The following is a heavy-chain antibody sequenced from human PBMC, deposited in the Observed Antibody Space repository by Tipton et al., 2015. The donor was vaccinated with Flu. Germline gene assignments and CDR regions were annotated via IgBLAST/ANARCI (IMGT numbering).Heavy chain of an antibody. CDR2: INQDGSEK. J-gene: IGHJ6*02. CDR1: GFTFSEYW. CDR3: TRFCLGGSCYSGRYYYHFAMYV. Sequence: QLVQSGGGLVQPGGSLRLSCAASGFTFSEYWMDWVRQAPGKGLEWVANINQDGSEKYSVDSVKGRFTISRDNAKNSLHLQINSLRAEDTAVYYFTRFCLGGSCYSGRYYYHFAMYVWGQGTTVTVSS. V-gene: IGHV3-7*01. D-gene: IGHD2-15*01.